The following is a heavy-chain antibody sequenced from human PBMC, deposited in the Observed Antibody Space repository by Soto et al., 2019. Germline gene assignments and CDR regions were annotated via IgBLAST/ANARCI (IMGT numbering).Heavy chain of an antibody. CDR3: AREEVDTAMVFSLDY. CDR1: GFTFSSYS. D-gene: IGHD5-18*01. V-gene: IGHV3-48*01. J-gene: IGHJ4*02. CDR2: ISSSSSTI. Sequence: EVQLVESGGGLVQPGGSLRLSCAASGFTFSSYSMNWVRQAPGKGLEWVSYISSSSSTIYYADSVKGRFTISRDNAKNSLYLQMNSLRAEDTAVYYCAREEVDTAMVFSLDYWGQGTLVTVSS.